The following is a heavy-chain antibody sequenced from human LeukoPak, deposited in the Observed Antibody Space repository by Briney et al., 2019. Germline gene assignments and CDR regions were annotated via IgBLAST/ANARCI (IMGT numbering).Heavy chain of an antibody. CDR3: TRGEVFDL. J-gene: IGHJ5*01. CDR1: GDSVSSDIAA. D-gene: IGHD1-26*01. V-gene: IGHV6-1*01. CDR2: TYYRSKWYN. Sequence: SQTLSLTCAISGDSVSSDIAAWNWIRQSPSRGLQWLGRTYYRSKWYNDYAVSVESRITINSDTSKNEFSLHLNSVTPEDTAVYYCTRGEVFDLWGQGTLVTLSS.